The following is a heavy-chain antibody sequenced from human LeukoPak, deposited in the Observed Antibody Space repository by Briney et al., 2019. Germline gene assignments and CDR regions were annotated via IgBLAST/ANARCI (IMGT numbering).Heavy chain of an antibody. CDR1: GYGFTNYW. V-gene: IGHV5-51*01. Sequence: GESLKISCQGSGYGFTNYWIGWVRQMPGKGLEWMGMIYPADSDTRYRPSFQGQVTISADKSISTAYLQWISLKASDTAIYYCASEYGYPNNAFDVWGQGTMVKVSS. D-gene: IGHD4-17*01. J-gene: IGHJ3*01. CDR3: ASEYGYPNNAFDV. CDR2: IYPADSDT.